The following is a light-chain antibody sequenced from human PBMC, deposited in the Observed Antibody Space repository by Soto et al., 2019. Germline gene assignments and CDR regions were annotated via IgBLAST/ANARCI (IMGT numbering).Light chain of an antibody. Sequence: VVLTQSPGTLSLSPGERATLSCRASQSLSSSHLVWYQQRPGQAPRLLIYGASNRATGIPDRFSGSGSGTDVTLTISRREPEDFAVYFCQYYGTSPPFTFGPGTKVEIK. V-gene: IGKV3-20*01. CDR3: QYYGTSPPFT. CDR1: QSLSSSH. CDR2: GAS. J-gene: IGKJ3*01.